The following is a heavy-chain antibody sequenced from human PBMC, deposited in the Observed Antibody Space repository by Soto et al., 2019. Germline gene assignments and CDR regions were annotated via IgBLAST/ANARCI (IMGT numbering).Heavy chain of an antibody. CDR3: ARASYYDSSGYYYERAFDI. J-gene: IGHJ3*02. Sequence: ASVKVYCKASGYTFTSYYMHWVRQAPGQGLEWMGIINPSGGSTSYAQKFQGRVTMTRDTSTSTVYMELSSLRSEDTAVYYCARASYYDSSGYYYERAFDIWGQGTMVTVSS. D-gene: IGHD3-22*01. V-gene: IGHV1-46*03. CDR1: GYTFTSYY. CDR2: INPSGGST.